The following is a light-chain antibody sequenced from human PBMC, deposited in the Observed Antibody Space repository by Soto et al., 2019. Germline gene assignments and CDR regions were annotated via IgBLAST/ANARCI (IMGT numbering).Light chain of an antibody. Sequence: SGFAQSPGPLALAPGERATLSCRASQSISSSYLAWYQQRPGQAPRLLISGASSRATGIPDRFSGSGSGTEFTLTISRLEPEDFAVYYCQQYGSSSWTFGQGTKVDIK. V-gene: IGKV3-20*01. J-gene: IGKJ1*01. CDR1: QSISSSY. CDR3: QQYGSSSWT. CDR2: GAS.